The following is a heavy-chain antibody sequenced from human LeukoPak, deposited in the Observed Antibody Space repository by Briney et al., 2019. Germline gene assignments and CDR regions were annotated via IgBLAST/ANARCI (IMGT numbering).Heavy chain of an antibody. CDR1: GGSISSYY. V-gene: IGHV4-59*01. CDR2: TYYSGST. J-gene: IGHJ4*02. CDR3: ARLNYGSGSYPHYFDY. D-gene: IGHD3-10*01. Sequence: SETLSLTCTVSGGSISSYYWSWIRQPPGKGLEWIGYTYYSGSTNYNPSLKSRVTIPVDTSKNQFSLKLSSVTVADTAVYYCARLNYGSGSYPHYFDYWGQGTLVTVSS.